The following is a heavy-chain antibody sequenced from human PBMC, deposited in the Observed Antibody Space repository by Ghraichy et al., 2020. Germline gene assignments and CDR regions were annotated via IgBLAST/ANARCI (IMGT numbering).Heavy chain of an antibody. V-gene: IGHV1-3*01. CDR1: GYSFTSYA. Sequence: ASVKVSCKASGYSFTSYAMNWVRQAPGQRLEWMGWINAGNGNTKYSQKFQGRVTITRDTSASTAYMELSSLRSEDTAVYYCARAQIGMGDWYWGQGSLVIVS. CDR3: ARAQIGMGDWY. CDR2: INAGNGNT. J-gene: IGHJ4*02. D-gene: IGHD3-16*01.